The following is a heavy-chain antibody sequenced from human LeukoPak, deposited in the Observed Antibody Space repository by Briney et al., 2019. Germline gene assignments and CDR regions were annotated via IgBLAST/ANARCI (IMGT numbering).Heavy chain of an antibody. J-gene: IGHJ6*03. D-gene: IGHD6-19*01. CDR2: MNPNSGNT. V-gene: IGHV1-8*03. Sequence: ASVKVSCKASGYTFTSYDINWVRQATGQGLEWMGWMNPNSGNTGYAQKFQGRVTITRNTSISTAYMKLSSLRSEDTAVYYCARVSLAGHYYYYYMDVWGKGTTVTVSS. CDR1: GYTFTSYD. CDR3: ARVSLAGHYYYYYMDV.